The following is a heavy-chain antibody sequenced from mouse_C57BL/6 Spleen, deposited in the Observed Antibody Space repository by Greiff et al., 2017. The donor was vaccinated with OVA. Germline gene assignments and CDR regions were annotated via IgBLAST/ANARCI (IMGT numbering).Heavy chain of an antibody. CDR2: ISSGGDYI. CDR1: GFTFSSYA. J-gene: IGHJ2*01. CDR3: TRGPPLYYGNLYYFDY. V-gene: IGHV5-9-1*02. Sequence: EVQLVESGEGLVKPGGSLKLSCAASGFTFSSYAMSWVRQTPEKRLEWVAYISSGGDYIYYADTVKGRFTISRDNARNTLYLQMSSLKSEDTAMYYCTRGPPLYYGNLYYFDYWGQGTTLTVSS. D-gene: IGHD2-1*01.